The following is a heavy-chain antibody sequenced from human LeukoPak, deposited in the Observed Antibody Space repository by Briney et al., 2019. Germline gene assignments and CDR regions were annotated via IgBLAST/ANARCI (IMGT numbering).Heavy chain of an antibody. CDR2: INPNSGGT. CDR3: ARDWNPMIVVPGYMDV. D-gene: IGHD3-22*01. CDR1: GYTFTGFY. V-gene: IGHV1-2*02. Sequence: ASVKLSCKASGYTFTGFYIHWVRQAPGQGLEWMGWINPNSGGTNYAQKFQGRVTMTRDTSISTAYMELSRLRSDDTAVYYCARDWNPMIVVPGYMDVGGKGTTVTVSS. J-gene: IGHJ6*03.